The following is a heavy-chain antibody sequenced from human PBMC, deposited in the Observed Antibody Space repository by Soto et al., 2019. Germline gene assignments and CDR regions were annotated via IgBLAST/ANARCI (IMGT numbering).Heavy chain of an antibody. Sequence: SETLSLTCDVSGGSITTSVLWTWVRQFPGRGLEWIGEIAHDGHKNYNPSLSGRDTMSGDLSNSQFSLNVASVNAADTAVYFCAGGRDYDYWGQGTLVTVSS. J-gene: IGHJ4*02. V-gene: IGHV4-4*02. CDR1: GGSITTSVL. D-gene: IGHD1-26*01. CDR3: AGGRDYDY. CDR2: IAHDGHK.